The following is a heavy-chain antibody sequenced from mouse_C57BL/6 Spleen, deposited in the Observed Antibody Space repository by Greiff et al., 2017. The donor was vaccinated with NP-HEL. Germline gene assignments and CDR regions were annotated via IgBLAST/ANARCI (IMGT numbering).Heavy chain of an antibody. D-gene: IGHD2-4*01. J-gene: IGHJ4*01. Sequence: VQRVESGPELVKPGASVKISCKASGYAFSSSWMNWVKQRPGKGLEWIGRIYPGDGDTNYNGKFKGKATLTADKSSSTAYMQLSSLTSEDSAVYFCARREMDYDYDGGRHAMDYWGQGTSVTVSS. CDR3: ARREMDYDYDGGRHAMDY. CDR1: GYAFSSSW. V-gene: IGHV1-82*01. CDR2: IYPGDGDT.